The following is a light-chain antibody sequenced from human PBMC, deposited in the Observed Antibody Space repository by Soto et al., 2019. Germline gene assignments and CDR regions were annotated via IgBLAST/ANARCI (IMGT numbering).Light chain of an antibody. CDR3: QQYNRYSFT. CDR1: QSISSW. CDR2: NAS. V-gene: IGKV1-5*03. Sequence: DIQMTQSPSTLSSSLGDRVTITCRASQSISSWLAWYQQKPGKAPKLLIYNASSFESGVPSRFSGSGSGTESTIIISRLQPDDFATYYYQQYNRYSFTFGPGTKVDIK. J-gene: IGKJ3*01.